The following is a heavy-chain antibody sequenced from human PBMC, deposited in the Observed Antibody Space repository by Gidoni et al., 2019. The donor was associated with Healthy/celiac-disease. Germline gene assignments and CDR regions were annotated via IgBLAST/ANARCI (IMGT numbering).Heavy chain of an antibody. D-gene: IGHD5-18*01. CDR1: GFTFSSYS. Sequence: EVQLVESGGGLVKPGGSLRLSCAASGFTFSSYSMNWVRQAPGKGLEWVSSISSSSSYIYYADSVKGRFTISRDNAKNSLYLQMNSLRAEDTAVYYCASAVDTAMGSANWYFDLWGRGTLVTVSS. CDR3: ASAVDTAMGSANWYFDL. V-gene: IGHV3-21*01. CDR2: ISSSSSYI. J-gene: IGHJ2*01.